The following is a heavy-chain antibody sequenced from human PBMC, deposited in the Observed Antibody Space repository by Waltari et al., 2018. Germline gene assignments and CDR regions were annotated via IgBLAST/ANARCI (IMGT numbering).Heavy chain of an antibody. CDR2: ISDNGATL. Sequence: EVRLVESGGESVPTGGSLRLSCAASGFTFNRQSMNWVRQAPGKGLEWISYISDNGATLYEADSVRGRFTISRNNAKNSLYLQMNSLRVEDTAVYYCVRQNFETYAFDFWGQGVLVTVSS. V-gene: IGHV3-48*03. D-gene: IGHD3-9*01. CDR3: VRQNFETYAFDF. J-gene: IGHJ4*02. CDR1: GFTFNRQS.